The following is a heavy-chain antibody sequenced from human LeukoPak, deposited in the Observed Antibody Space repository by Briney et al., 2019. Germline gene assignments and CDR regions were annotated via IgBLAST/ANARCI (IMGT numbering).Heavy chain of an antibody. Sequence: PGGSLRLSCAASGFTFSSYGMHWVRQAPGKGLEWVAVIWYDGRNKFYADSPKGRFTISRDNSKSTLYLQMNSLRAEDTAVYYCARVNRGDAFDIWGQGTLVTVSS. CDR1: GFTFSSYG. D-gene: IGHD3-16*02. J-gene: IGHJ3*02. V-gene: IGHV3-33*01. CDR2: IWYDGRNK. CDR3: ARVNRGDAFDI.